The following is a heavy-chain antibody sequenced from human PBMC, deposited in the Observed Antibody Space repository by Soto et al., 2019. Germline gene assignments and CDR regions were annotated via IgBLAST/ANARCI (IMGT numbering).Heavy chain of an antibody. CDR2: IYYSGST. CDR1: GGSISSGGHY. J-gene: IGHJ4*02. D-gene: IGHD3-10*01. Sequence: QVQLQESGPGLVKPSQTLSLTCTVSGGSISSGGHYWSWIRQHPGKGLEWIGYIYYSGSTYYNPSLKSRVTISVDTSKNQFSLKLSSVTAADTAVYYCARAVGYYGSEYDYWGQGTLVTVSS. V-gene: IGHV4-31*03. CDR3: ARAVGYYGSEYDY.